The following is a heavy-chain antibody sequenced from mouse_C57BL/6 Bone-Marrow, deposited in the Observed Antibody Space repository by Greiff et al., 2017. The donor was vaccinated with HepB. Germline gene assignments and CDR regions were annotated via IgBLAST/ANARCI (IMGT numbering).Heavy chain of an antibody. J-gene: IGHJ3*01. V-gene: IGHV5-6*01. CDR2: ISSGGSYT. D-gene: IGHD1-1*01. Sequence: EVKLMESGGDLVKPGGSLKLSCAASGFTFSSYGMSWVRQTPDKRLEWVATISSGGSYTYYPDSVKGRFTISRDNAKNTLYLQMSSLKSEDTAMYYCARLPYYYGSPWFAYWGQGTLVTVSA. CDR1: GFTFSSYG. CDR3: ARLPYYYGSPWFAY.